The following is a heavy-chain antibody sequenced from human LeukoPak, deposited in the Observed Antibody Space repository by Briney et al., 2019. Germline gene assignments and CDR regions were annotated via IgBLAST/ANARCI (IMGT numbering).Heavy chain of an antibody. CDR2: MNPNSGNT. V-gene: IGHV1-8*03. CDR3: ARSRTLRFLEWLSLHAFDI. CDR1: GYTFTSYD. D-gene: IGHD3-3*01. Sequence: ASVKVSCKASGYTFTSYDINWVRQATGQGLEWMGWMNPNSGNTGYAQKFQGRVTITRNTSISTAYMELSSLRSEDTAVYYRARSRTLRFLEWLSLHAFDIWGQGTMVTVPS. J-gene: IGHJ3*02.